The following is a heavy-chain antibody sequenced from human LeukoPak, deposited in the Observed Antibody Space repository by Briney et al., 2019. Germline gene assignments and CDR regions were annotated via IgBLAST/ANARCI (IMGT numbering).Heavy chain of an antibody. CDR3: ARAWAYCSSTSCYGDGMDV. D-gene: IGHD2-2*01. Sequence: GASLKISCKGSGYSFTNYWIGWVRQMPGKGLEWMGIIYPGDSDTRYSPSFQGQVTMSADKSISTAYLQWSSLKASDTAMYYCARAWAYCSSTSCYGDGMDVWGQGTTVTVSS. CDR1: GYSFTNYW. V-gene: IGHV5-51*01. J-gene: IGHJ6*02. CDR2: IYPGDSDT.